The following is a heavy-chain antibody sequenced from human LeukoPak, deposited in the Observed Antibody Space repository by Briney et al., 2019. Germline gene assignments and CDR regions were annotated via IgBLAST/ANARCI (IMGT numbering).Heavy chain of an antibody. Sequence: GRSLRLSCAASRFTFNSYAMSWVRQAPGKGLEWVSVIGGSNGITFYVGSVKGRFTISRDNSKDTLYLQMNSLRAEDTAVYYCARNENSGWGYFDYWGQGTLVTVPS. CDR2: IGGSNGIT. CDR3: ARNENSGWGYFDY. D-gene: IGHD5-12*01. J-gene: IGHJ4*02. CDR1: RFTFNSYA. V-gene: IGHV3-23*01.